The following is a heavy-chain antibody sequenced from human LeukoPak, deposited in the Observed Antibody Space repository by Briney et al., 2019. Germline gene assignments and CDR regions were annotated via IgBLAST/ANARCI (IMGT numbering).Heavy chain of an antibody. D-gene: IGHD3-16*02. CDR3: AIIRLGELSFDY. V-gene: IGHV4-59*01. Sequence: SETLSLTCTVSGGSISSYYWSWLRQPPGKGLEGIGYIYYSGSTNYNPSLKSRVTISVDTSKNQFSLKLSSVTAADTAVYYCAIIRLGELSFDYWGQGTLVTVSS. CDR2: IYYSGST. CDR1: GGSISSYY. J-gene: IGHJ4*02.